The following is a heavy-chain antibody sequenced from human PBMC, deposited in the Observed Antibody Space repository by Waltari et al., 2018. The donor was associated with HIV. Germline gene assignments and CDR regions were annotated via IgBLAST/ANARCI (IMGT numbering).Heavy chain of an antibody. CDR3: AKDFYDYYDSSGPGY. CDR2: IRYDGSNK. J-gene: IGHJ4*02. V-gene: IGHV3-30*02. Sequence: QVQLVESGGGVVQPGGSRGLACAASGFTSSSYGMHWVPQAQGKGLERVAFIRYDGSNKYYADSVKGRFTISRDNSKNTLYLQMNSLRAEDTAVYYCAKDFYDYYDSSGPGYWGQGTLVTVSS. CDR1: GFTSSSYG. D-gene: IGHD3-22*01.